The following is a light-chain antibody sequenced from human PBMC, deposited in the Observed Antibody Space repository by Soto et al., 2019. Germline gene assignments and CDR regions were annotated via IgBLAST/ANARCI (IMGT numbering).Light chain of an antibody. CDR2: GTI. J-gene: IGKJ1*01. CDR1: QSITSSY. Sequence: EIVLTQSPGTLSLSPGERATLSCRASQSITSSYLAWYQQKPGQAPRLLISGTISRATGIPVRFIGSGSGTDFNLPISRLEPEDFAVYYCQPYGGTLWPFGQGNTVPIK. V-gene: IGKV3-20*01. CDR3: QPYGGTLWP.